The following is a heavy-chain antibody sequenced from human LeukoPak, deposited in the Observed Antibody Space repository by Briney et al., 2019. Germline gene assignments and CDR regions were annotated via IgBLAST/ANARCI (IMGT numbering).Heavy chain of an antibody. J-gene: IGHJ3*01. Sequence: PSETLSLTCTVSGGSISSYYWSWIRQPPGKGLEWIGYIYYSGSTNYNPSLKSRVTMSVDTSKNQFSLKLSSVTAADTAVYYCARHDGSSWYYAFDVWGQGTMVTVSS. V-gene: IGHV4-59*08. CDR1: GGSISSYY. CDR3: ARHDGSSWYYAFDV. D-gene: IGHD6-13*01. CDR2: IYYSGST.